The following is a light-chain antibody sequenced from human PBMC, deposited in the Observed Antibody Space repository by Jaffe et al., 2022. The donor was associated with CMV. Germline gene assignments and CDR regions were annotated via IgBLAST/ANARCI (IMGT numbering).Light chain of an antibody. Sequence: QSALTQPASVSGSPGQSIIISCTGTSSDVGGYDLVSWYQQYPGKAPKLIIYEVVKRPSGVSDRFSGSKSGNTASLTISGLQAEDEADYYCFSYAGSIFFEVFGGGTKVTVL. V-gene: IGLV2-23*02. CDR3: FSYAGSIFFEV. CDR1: SSDVGGYDL. CDR2: EVV. J-gene: IGLJ3*02.